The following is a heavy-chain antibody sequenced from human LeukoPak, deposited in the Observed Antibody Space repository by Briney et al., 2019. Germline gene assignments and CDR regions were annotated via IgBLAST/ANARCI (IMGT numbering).Heavy chain of an antibody. CDR2: IKQDGSEK. D-gene: IGHD6-13*01. V-gene: IGHV3-7*01. CDR3: ARAGRIAAAWHV. Sequence: PGGSLRLSCTASGFTFGDYAMSWVRQAPGKGLEWVANIKQDGSEKYYVDSVKGRFTISRDNAKNSLYLQMNSLRAEDTAVYYCARAGRIAAAWHVWGQGTMVTVSS. CDR1: GFTFGDYA. J-gene: IGHJ3*01.